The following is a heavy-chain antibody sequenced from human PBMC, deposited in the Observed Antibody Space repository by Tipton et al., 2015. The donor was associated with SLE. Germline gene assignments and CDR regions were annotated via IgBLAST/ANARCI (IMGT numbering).Heavy chain of an antibody. J-gene: IGHJ4*02. D-gene: IGHD6-13*01. V-gene: IGHV1-46*01. CDR2: IDPVGGST. CDR3: ARGAAYSSSSLGF. CDR1: GYSFRNYY. Sequence: QLVQSGAEVKKPGASVKIACKASGYSFRNYYLHWVRQAPGQGLEWMALIDPVGGSTNHAQKFQDRVTLTRDTSTTTVYMEMYSLRSEDTAVYYCARGAAYSSSSLGFWGQGTQVTVSS.